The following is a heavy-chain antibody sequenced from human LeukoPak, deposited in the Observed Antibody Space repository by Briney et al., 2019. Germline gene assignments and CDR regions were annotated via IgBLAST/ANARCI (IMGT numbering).Heavy chain of an antibody. CDR1: GYTFTGCY. Sequence: SVKVSCKASGYTFTGCYMHWVRQAPGQGLEWMGGIIPIFGTANYAQKFQGRVTITADESTSTAYMELSSLRSEDTAVYYCARDRWELPGYFDYWGQGTLVTVSS. V-gene: IGHV1-69*13. CDR2: IIPIFGTA. J-gene: IGHJ4*02. D-gene: IGHD1-26*01. CDR3: ARDRWELPGYFDY.